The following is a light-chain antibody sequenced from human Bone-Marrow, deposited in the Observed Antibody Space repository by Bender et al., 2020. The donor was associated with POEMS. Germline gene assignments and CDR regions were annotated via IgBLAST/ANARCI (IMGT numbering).Light chain of an antibody. CDR3: QSYDFNNHWV. CDR1: SGSIASNF. J-gene: IGLJ3*02. V-gene: IGLV6-57*03. Sequence: NFMLTQPHSVSDSPGKTVTISCTRSSGSIASNFVQWYQQRPGSAPTIVIYQHDLRPSGVPDRFSASIDSSSNSASLTISGLKTEDEADYYCQSYDFNNHWVIGGGTKLTVL. CDR2: QHD.